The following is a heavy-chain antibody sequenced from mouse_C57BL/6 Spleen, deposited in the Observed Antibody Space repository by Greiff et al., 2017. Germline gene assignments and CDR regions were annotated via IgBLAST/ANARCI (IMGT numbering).Heavy chain of an antibody. Sequence: QVQLQQSGAELVRPGTSVKVSCKASGYAFTNYLIEWVKQRPGQGLEWIGVINPGSGGTNYNEKFKGKATLTADKSSSTAYMQLSSLTSEDSAVDFCARRERSWYVDVWGTGTTVTVSS. J-gene: IGHJ1*03. CDR3: ARRERSWYVDV. CDR1: GYAFTNYL. V-gene: IGHV1-54*01. CDR2: INPGSGGT. D-gene: IGHD1-1*01.